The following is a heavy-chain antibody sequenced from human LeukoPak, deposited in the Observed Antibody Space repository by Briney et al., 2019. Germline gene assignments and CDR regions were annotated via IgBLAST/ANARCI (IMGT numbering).Heavy chain of an antibody. CDR1: GGSITSDRYY. CDR3: ARTVAMIGMYYFDY. D-gene: IGHD5-12*01. V-gene: IGHV4-61*02. CDR2: IFTSGST. J-gene: IGHJ4*02. Sequence: SETLSLTCTVSGGSITSDRYYWSWIRQPAGKGLEWIGRIFTSGSTHSDPSLKSRLTMSVDRPKNQFSLRLTSVTAADTGVYYCARTVAMIGMYYFDYWGQGTLVTVSP.